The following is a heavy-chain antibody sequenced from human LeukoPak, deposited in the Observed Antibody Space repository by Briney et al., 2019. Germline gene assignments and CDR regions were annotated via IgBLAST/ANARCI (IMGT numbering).Heavy chain of an antibody. J-gene: IGHJ4*02. CDR1: GGSFSGYY. D-gene: IGHD6-6*01. CDR3: ARGRSSSSPHFHY. V-gene: IGHV4-34*01. Sequence: SETLSLTCAVSGGSFSGYYWSWIRQPPGKGLEWMGEINHGGSTNSNPPLKSRVTISVDTSKNQFSLKLSSVTAADTAVYYCARGRSSSSPHFHYWGQGTLVAVSS. CDR2: INHGGST.